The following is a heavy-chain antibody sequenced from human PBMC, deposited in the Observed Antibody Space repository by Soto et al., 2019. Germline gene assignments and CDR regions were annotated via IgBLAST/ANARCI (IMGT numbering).Heavy chain of an antibody. D-gene: IGHD1-26*01. CDR2: IIPIFGTA. CDR1: GGTFSSYA. Sequence: QVQLVQSGAEVKKPGSSVKVSCKASGGTFSSYAISWVRQATGQGLEWMGGIIPIFGTANYAQKFQGRVTINADESTSTAYMELSSLRSEDTAVYYCARDPREDNYYYYGMDVWGQGTTVTVSS. CDR3: ARDPREDNYYYYGMDV. V-gene: IGHV1-69*01. J-gene: IGHJ6*02.